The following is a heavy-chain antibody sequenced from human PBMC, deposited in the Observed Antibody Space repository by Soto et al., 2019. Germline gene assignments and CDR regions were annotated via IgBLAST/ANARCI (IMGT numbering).Heavy chain of an antibody. V-gene: IGHV1-18*01. Sequence: QVQLVQSGPEVKKPGASVKVSCKTSGYTFTSYGISWVRQATGQGLEWMGWISTDKGKTNYAQKFQGRVTTTTDTSTSTDYMELRSLRSDDTAVYYCATRSPAFDYWGQGTLVTVSS. CDR1: GYTFTSYG. J-gene: IGHJ4*02. CDR2: ISTDKGKT. CDR3: ATRSPAFDY.